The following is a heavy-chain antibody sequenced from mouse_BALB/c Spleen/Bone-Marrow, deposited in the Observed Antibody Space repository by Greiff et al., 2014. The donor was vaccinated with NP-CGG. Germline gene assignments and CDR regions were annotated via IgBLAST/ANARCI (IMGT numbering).Heavy chain of an antibody. V-gene: IGHV1-80*01. J-gene: IGHJ3*01. CDR2: IYPGDGDT. CDR1: GYAFSRSW. CDR3: AGSTPLAY. D-gene: IGHD1-1*01. Sequence: VQLQQSGAELVRPGSSVKISCKASGYAFSRSWMNWVKQRPGQGLEWIGQIYPGDGDTNYSGKFKGRATLTADKSSGTAYMQLSSLTSEDSAVYFCAGSTPLAYWGQGTLVTVSA.